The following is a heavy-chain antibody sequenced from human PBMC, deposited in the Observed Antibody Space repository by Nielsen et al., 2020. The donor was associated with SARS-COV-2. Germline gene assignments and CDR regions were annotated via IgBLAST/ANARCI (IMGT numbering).Heavy chain of an antibody. J-gene: IGHJ4*02. V-gene: IGHV3-30*03. D-gene: IGHD6-19*01. CDR1: GFTFSSYG. CDR2: ISYDGPNT. Sequence: GGSLRLSCAASGFTFSSYGMHWVRQAPGKGLEWVAVISYDGPNTYYADSVKGRFTISRDNSKNTLYLQMNSLRAEDTAVYFCARDELSSGWYFDYWGQGTLVTVSS. CDR3: ARDELSSGWYFDY.